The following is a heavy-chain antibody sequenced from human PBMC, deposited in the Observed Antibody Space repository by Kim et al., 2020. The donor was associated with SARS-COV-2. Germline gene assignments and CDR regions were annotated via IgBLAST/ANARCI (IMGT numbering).Heavy chain of an antibody. CDR3: ARGVRRRNWFDP. V-gene: IGHV4-59*09. D-gene: IGHD1-1*01. J-gene: IGHJ5*02. Sequence: NYNPPLRSRVTISGDTSKNQFSLKLSSVTAADTAVYYCARGVRRRNWFDPWGQGTLVTVSS.